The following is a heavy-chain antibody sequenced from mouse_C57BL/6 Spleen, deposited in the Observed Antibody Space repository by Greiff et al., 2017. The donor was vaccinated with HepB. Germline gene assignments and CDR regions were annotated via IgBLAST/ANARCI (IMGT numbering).Heavy chain of an antibody. CDR1: GYTFTNYW. J-gene: IGHJ2*01. CDR2: IYPGGGYT. CDR3: ARGGTTVVSYFDY. V-gene: IGHV1-63*01. Sequence: QVQLQQSGAELVRPGTSVKMSCKASGYTFTNYWIGWAKQRPGHGLEWIGDIYPGGGYTNYNEKFKGKATLTADKSSSTAYMQFSSLTSEDSAIYYCARGGTTVVSYFDYWGQGTTLTVSS. D-gene: IGHD1-1*01.